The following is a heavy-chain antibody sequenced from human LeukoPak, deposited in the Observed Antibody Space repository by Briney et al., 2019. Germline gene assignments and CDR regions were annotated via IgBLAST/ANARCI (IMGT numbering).Heavy chain of an antibody. CDR1: GGTFSSYA. Sequence: GSSVKVSCKASGGTFSSYAISWVRQAPGQGLEWMGRIIPILGIANYAQKLQGRVTMTTDTSTSTAYMELRSLRSDDTAVYYCARRIADTAMVKSDYWGQGTLVTVSS. V-gene: IGHV1-69*04. D-gene: IGHD5-18*01. CDR3: ARRIADTAMVKSDY. J-gene: IGHJ4*02. CDR2: IIPILGIA.